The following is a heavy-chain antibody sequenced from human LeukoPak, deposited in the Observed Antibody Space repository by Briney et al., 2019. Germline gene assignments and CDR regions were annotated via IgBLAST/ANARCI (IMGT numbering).Heavy chain of an antibody. CDR3: ARHVGIHLWSLYFDY. J-gene: IGHJ4*02. Sequence: PSETLSLTCIVFGGSISSYYGSWIRQPPGKGLEWIGYIYSSGSTDYNPSLKSRATISLDTSNHQFSLKLISVTAADTAVYYCARHVGIHLWSLYFDYWGQGSLVTVSS. V-gene: IGHV4-59*08. CDR1: GGSISSYY. D-gene: IGHD5-18*01. CDR2: IYSSGST.